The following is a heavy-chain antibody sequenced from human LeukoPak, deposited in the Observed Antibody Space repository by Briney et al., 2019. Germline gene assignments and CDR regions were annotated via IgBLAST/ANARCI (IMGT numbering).Heavy chain of an antibody. D-gene: IGHD5-18*01. J-gene: IGHJ3*02. CDR1: GFTLSSYA. Sequence: GGSLRLSCAGSGFTLSSYAMSWVRQAPGKGLEWVSLISGGTDGTYYADSVKGRFTISRDNSKNTLYLQMNSLRAEDTAIYYCAKETGYIYGPGAFDIWGQGTMVTVSS. CDR2: ISGGTDGT. CDR3: AKETGYIYGPGAFDI. V-gene: IGHV3-23*01.